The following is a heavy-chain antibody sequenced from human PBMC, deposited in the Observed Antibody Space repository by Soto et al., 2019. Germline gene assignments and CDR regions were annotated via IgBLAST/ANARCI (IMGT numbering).Heavy chain of an antibody. CDR1: EFTFSSYA. CDR3: VKDGSSGWPYFYDMDV. CDR2: ISYDGRNK. J-gene: IGHJ6*02. V-gene: IGHV3-30*04. Sequence: GGSLRLSCAASEFTFSSYAMHWIRQAPGKGLEWVAVISYDGRNKYYADAVKGRFTISRDNSKNTLYLQMSSLRAEDTAVYYCVKDGSSGWPYFYDMDVWGQGTTVTVSS. D-gene: IGHD6-19*01.